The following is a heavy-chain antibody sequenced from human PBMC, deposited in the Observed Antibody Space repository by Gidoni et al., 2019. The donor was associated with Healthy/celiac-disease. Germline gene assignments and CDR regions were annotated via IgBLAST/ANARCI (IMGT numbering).Heavy chain of an antibody. Sequence: EVQLFESGGGLVQPGGSLRLSCAASGFTFSSYAMSWVRQAPGKGLEWVSAISGSGGSTYYADSVKGRFTISRDNAKNTLYLQMNSLRAEDTAVYYCAKDFSLGQLSDYWGQGTLVTVSS. CDR1: GFTFSSYA. CDR3: AKDFSLGQLSDY. V-gene: IGHV3-23*01. D-gene: IGHD3-16*01. CDR2: ISGSGGST. J-gene: IGHJ4*02.